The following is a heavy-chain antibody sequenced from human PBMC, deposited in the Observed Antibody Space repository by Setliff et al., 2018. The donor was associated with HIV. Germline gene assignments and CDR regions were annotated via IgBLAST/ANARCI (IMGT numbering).Heavy chain of an antibody. CDR1: GGSISSYY. J-gene: IGHJ6*03. CDR3: ARQHYYDSSGRNLMDV. V-gene: IGHV4-59*08. Sequence: SETLSLTCTVSGGSISSYYWSWIRQPPGKGLEWIGYIYTSGSTNYNPSLKSRVTISVDTSKNQFSLKLSSVTAADTAVYYCARQHYYDSSGRNLMDVWGKGTTVTVSS. CDR2: IYTSGST. D-gene: IGHD3-22*01.